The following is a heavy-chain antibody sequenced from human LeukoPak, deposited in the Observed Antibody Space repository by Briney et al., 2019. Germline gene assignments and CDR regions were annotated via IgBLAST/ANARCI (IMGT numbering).Heavy chain of an antibody. J-gene: IGHJ4*02. CDR2: IRYDGGNT. Sequence: PGGSLRLSCASSVFTFSSYCMHWVRQAPAKGLEWVAFIRYDGGNTYYVYSVKGRFTISRDNSKNTLYLQMNSLRAEDTAVYYCAKHLFTGSYTSTFDYWGQGTLVTVSS. CDR1: VFTFSSYC. D-gene: IGHD1-26*01. V-gene: IGHV3-30*02. CDR3: AKHLFTGSYTSTFDY.